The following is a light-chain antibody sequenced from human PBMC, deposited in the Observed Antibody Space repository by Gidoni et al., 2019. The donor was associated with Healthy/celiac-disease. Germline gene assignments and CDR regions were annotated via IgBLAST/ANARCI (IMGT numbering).Light chain of an antibody. CDR1: QSISSY. Sequence: DIPMNQSPSSLSASVGDRVTITCRASQSISSYLNWYQQKPGKAPKLLIYAASSLQSGVPSRFSGSGSGTDFTLTISSLQPEDFATYYCQQSYSTSRTFGQGTKLEIK. CDR2: AAS. J-gene: IGKJ2*01. CDR3: QQSYSTSRT. V-gene: IGKV1-39*01.